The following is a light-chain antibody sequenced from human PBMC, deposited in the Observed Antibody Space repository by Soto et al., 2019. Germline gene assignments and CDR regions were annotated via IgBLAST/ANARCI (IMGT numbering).Light chain of an antibody. J-gene: IGKJ1*01. CDR3: QQCGSSPWT. Sequence: EIVWTQSPGTLSLSPGERATLSCRASQSVSSSYLAWYQQKPGQAPRLLIYGASSRATGIPDRFSGSGSGTDFTLTISRLEPEDFAVYYCQQCGSSPWTFGQGTKVDIK. CDR1: QSVSSSY. V-gene: IGKV3-20*01. CDR2: GAS.